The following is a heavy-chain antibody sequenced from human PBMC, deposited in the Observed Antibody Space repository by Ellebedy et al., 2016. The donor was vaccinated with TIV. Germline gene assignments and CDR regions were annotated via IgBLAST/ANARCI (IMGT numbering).Heavy chain of an antibody. Sequence: GESLKISXAASGFTFYNFGLHWVRQAPGKGLEWVAVVSSDGGTKHYGDSVKGRFTISRDNSMNTLYLQMNSLRTEDTAVYYCNMPGHSYGYRGDYWGQGTLVTVSS. D-gene: IGHD5-18*01. J-gene: IGHJ4*02. CDR2: VSSDGGTK. V-gene: IGHV3-30*03. CDR1: GFTFYNFG. CDR3: NMPGHSYGYRGDY.